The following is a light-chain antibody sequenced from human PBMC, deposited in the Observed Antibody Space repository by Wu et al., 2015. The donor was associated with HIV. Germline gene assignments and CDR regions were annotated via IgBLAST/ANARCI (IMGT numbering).Light chain of an antibody. Sequence: SVSTRLLRPRYHAETLASRPTAPHRHRGDPAGRPGIPTRFSGSGSGTEFTLTISRLEPEDFAVYYCYQYGRSPNAFGQGTKLEIK. V-gene: IGKV3-20*01. CDR1: SVSTRL. CDR3: YQYGRSPNA. CDR2: GDP. J-gene: IGKJ2*01.